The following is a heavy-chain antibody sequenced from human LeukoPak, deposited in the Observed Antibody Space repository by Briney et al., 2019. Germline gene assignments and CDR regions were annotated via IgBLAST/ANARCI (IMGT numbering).Heavy chain of an antibody. CDR2: MKEDGGEI. Sequence: GGSLRLSCAASGFIFSEYWMSWVRQAPGKGPEWVANMKEDGGEINYVDSVKGRFTISRDNAKNSLYLQMNRLRAEDTAVYYCVRDRGYSTFDYWGQGTLATVSS. CDR1: GFIFSEYW. CDR3: VRDRGYSTFDY. V-gene: IGHV3-7*01. D-gene: IGHD4-23*01. J-gene: IGHJ4*02.